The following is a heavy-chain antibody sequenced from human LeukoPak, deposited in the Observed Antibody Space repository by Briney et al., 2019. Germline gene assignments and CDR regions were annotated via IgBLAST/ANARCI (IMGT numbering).Heavy chain of an antibody. CDR2: IYHTGSF. D-gene: IGHD1-26*01. Sequence: SETLSITCTVSGGSISSGDYYRSWIRQPLGKGLQWIGFIYHTGSFLYNPSLKRRVPSSVSTSKNQFSLNLRSVTAADTAVYFCGRESRIVGTTSVWYYFDYWGQGTLVTVSS. CDR3: GRESRIVGTTSVWYYFDY. CDR1: GGSISSGDYY. V-gene: IGHV4-30-4*01. J-gene: IGHJ4*02.